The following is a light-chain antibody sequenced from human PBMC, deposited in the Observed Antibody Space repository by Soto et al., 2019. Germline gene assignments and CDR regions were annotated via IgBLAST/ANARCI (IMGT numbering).Light chain of an antibody. CDR3: QRYYNAPFT. CDR2: AAS. J-gene: IGKJ4*01. V-gene: IGKV1-27*01. CDR1: QSISSY. Sequence: DIQMTQSPSSLSASVGGRVTITCRASQSISSYLAWYQQKPGEIPKLLIYAASTLESGIPPRFSGSGSGTDFTLTINNLQPEDVATYYCQRYYNAPFTFGGGTKVDIK.